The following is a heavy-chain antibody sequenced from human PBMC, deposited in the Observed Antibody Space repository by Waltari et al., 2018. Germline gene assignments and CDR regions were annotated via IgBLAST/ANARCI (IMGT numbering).Heavy chain of an antibody. CDR2: IYTMGST. Sequence: QVQLQESGPGLVKPSQTLSLTCTVSGGSISSGSYYWSWIRQPAGKGLEWIGYIYTMGSTNYNPSLKSRVTISVDTSKNQFSLKLSSVTAADTAVYYCARGRTTNGGLNWFDPWGQGTLVTVSS. V-gene: IGHV4-61*09. CDR1: GGSISSGSYY. J-gene: IGHJ5*02. CDR3: ARGRTTNGGLNWFDP. D-gene: IGHD4-17*01.